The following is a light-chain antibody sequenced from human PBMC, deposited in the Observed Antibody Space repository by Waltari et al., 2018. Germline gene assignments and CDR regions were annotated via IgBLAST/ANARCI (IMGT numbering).Light chain of an antibody. V-gene: IGKV3-20*01. CDR2: EAS. CDR1: QSVGRA. Sequence: EIVLTQSPGTLALSPGERATLSCRASQSVGRALAWYQQKPGQAPRILIYEASSRTTGIADRFRGSGSGRDFGLTISRVDPEGFAVYYCQRYVRLPVTFGQGTKVEVK. J-gene: IGKJ1*01. CDR3: QRYVRLPVT.